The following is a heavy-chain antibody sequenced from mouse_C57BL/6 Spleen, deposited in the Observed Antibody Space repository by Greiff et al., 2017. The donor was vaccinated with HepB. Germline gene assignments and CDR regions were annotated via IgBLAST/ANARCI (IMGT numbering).Heavy chain of an antibody. V-gene: IGHV1-81*01. J-gene: IGHJ2*01. Sequence: VQLQESGAELARPGASVKLSCKASGYTFTSYGISWVKQRTGQGLEWIGEIYPRSGNTYYNEKFKGKSTLTADKYSRTAYMELRSLTSEDSAVYFCAELGRGLAYWGQGTTLTVSS. CDR2: IYPRSGNT. D-gene: IGHD4-1*01. CDR1: GYTFTSYG. CDR3: AELGRGLAY.